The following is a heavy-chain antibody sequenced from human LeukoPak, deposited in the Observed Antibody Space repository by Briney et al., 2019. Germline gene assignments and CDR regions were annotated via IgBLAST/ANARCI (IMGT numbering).Heavy chain of an antibody. CDR2: IYHSGST. CDR3: ARDIEGFDP. CDR1: GGSISSSHW. Sequence: SETLSLTCAVSGGSISSSHWWSWVRQTPGQGLEWIGEIYHSGSTNYNPSLQSRVTISVDKSKNQFSLNLTFVTAADTAVYYCARDIEGFDPWGQGTLVTVSS. J-gene: IGHJ5*02. D-gene: IGHD2-15*01. V-gene: IGHV4-4*02.